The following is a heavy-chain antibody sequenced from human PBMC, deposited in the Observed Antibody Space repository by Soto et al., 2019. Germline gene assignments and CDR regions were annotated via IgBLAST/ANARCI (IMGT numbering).Heavy chain of an antibody. V-gene: IGHV4-39*01. CDR3: ARLSVTTPFDY. Sequence: SETLSLTCTVSGGSISSSSYYWGWIRQPPGKGLEWIGSIYYSGSTYYNPSLKSRVTISVDTSKNQFSLKLSSVTAADTAVYYCARLSVTTPFDYWGRGTLVTSPQ. CDR2: IYYSGST. J-gene: IGHJ4*02. CDR1: GGSISSSSYY. D-gene: IGHD4-17*01.